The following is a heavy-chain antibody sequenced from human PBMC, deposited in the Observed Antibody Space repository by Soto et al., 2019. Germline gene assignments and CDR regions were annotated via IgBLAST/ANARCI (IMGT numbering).Heavy chain of an antibody. D-gene: IGHD5-18*01. J-gene: IGHJ4*02. V-gene: IGHV1-2*02. CDR1: GYTFTGYY. CDR3: ARDDSWIQLWHAFEY. CDR2: INPNSGGT. Sequence: ASVKVSCKASGYTFTGYYMHWVRQAPGQGLEWMGWINPNSGGTNYTQKFQGRVTMTRDTSISTAYMELSRLRSDDTAVYYCARDDSWIQLWHAFEYWGQGTLVTVSS.